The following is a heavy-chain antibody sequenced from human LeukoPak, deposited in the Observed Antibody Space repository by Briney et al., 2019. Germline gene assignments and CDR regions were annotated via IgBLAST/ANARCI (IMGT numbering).Heavy chain of an antibody. CDR2: ISTYNGNT. V-gene: IGHV1-18*01. Sequence: ASVKVSCKASGYTFTTYGITWVRHAPGQGLEWMGWISTYNGNTNYAQNLQGRVTMTTDTSTSTAYMVLRSLRSDDTAVYYCARSGYCTATSCYEGWFDPWGQGTLVTVSS. J-gene: IGHJ5*02. CDR1: GYTFTTYG. D-gene: IGHD2-2*01. CDR3: ARSGYCTATSCYEGWFDP.